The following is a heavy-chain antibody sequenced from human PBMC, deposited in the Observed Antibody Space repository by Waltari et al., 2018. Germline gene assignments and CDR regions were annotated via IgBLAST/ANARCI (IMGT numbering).Heavy chain of an antibody. CDR3: ATDTGALWMDV. CDR2: INHSGGST. CDR1: EYTFASSY. Sequence: QVQLVQSGAEVKKPGASVKISCKTSEYTFASSYVHWVRQAPGQGLEWMGIINHSGGSTIYAQRFQGGVTMTRDTSTSTVYMELSSLKSEDTAVYYCATDTGALWMDVWGQGTTVTVSS. J-gene: IGHJ6*02. D-gene: IGHD2-21*01. V-gene: IGHV1-46*01.